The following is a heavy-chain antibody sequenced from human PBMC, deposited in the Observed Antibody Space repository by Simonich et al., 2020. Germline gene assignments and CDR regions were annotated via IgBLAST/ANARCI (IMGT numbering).Heavy chain of an antibody. CDR2: MNPNRRNK. CDR1: GYTFTSYA. D-gene: IGHD2-8*01. Sequence: QVQLVQSGAEVKKPGASVKVSCKASGYTFTSYAINWGRQATGQGLEGMGWMNPNRRNKGYAQKCQGRVTITRNTAISTAYMELSSLRSEDTAVYYCARSRYCTNGVCYNWFDPWGQGTLVTVSS. J-gene: IGHJ5*02. CDR3: ARSRYCTNGVCYNWFDP. V-gene: IGHV1-8*03.